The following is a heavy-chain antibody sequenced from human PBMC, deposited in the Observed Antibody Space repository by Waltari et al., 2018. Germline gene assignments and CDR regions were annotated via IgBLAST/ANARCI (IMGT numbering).Heavy chain of an antibody. CDR2: IGSSDTTT. CDR3: ARGGLNNYYNSFDN. J-gene: IGHJ4*02. CDR1: GFTFFVHE. D-gene: IGHD3-10*01. Sequence: EAQLVESGGGLVQFGGSLRLSCVASGFTFFVHEMNWVRQAPGRGLEWLSSIGSSDTTTSYADSVKGRFTISRDNAKNSVFLQMDSLRAADTAVYFCARGGLNNYYNSFDNWGEGTLVTVSS. V-gene: IGHV3-48*03.